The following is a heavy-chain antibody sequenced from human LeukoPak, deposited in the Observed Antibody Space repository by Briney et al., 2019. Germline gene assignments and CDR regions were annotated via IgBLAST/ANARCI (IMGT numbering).Heavy chain of an antibody. J-gene: IGHJ3*02. CDR2: ISGSGGST. CDR1: GFTFSSYG. Sequence: GGSLRLSCAASGFTFSSYGMSWVRKAPGKGLEWVSAISGSGGSTYYADSVKGRFTISRDNSKNTLYLQMNSLRAEDTAVYYCAKVTYETYYDILTEPRGAFDIWGQGTMVTVSS. CDR3: AKVTYETYYDILTEPRGAFDI. D-gene: IGHD3-9*01. V-gene: IGHV3-23*01.